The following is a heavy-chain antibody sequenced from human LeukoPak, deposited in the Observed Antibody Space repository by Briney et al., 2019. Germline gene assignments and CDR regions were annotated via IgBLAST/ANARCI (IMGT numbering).Heavy chain of an antibody. Sequence: SETLSLTCTASGGSISSYYWSWIRQPPGKGLEWIGYIYYSGTTNYNPSLKSRVTISVDTSKNQFSLRLSSVTAADTAVYFCARDCSSTSCKAPFDYWGQGTLVTVSS. J-gene: IGHJ4*02. CDR3: ARDCSSTSCKAPFDY. CDR2: IYYSGTT. V-gene: IGHV4-59*01. D-gene: IGHD2-2*01. CDR1: GGSISSYY.